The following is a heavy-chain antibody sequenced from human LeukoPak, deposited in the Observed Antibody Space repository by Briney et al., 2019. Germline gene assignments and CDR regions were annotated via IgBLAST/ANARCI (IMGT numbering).Heavy chain of an antibody. D-gene: IGHD3-16*02. CDR1: GGSFSGYY. Sequence: SETLSLTCAVYGGSFSGYYWSWIRQPPGKGLEWIGEISHSGSTNYNPSLKSRVTISVDTSKNQFSLKLSSVTAADTAVYYCARERMITFGGVIVPFDYWGQGTLVTVSS. V-gene: IGHV4-34*01. J-gene: IGHJ4*02. CDR3: ARERMITFGGVIVPFDY. CDR2: ISHSGST.